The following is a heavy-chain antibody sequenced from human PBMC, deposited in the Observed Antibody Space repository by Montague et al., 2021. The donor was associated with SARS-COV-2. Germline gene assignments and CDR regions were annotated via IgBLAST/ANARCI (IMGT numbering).Heavy chain of an antibody. CDR3: ARGWEDITIFGVVIILTAGASDY. CDR2: ISSSSSYI. V-gene: IGHV3-21*01. Sequence: SLRLSCAASGFTFSSYSMNWVRQAPGKGLEWVSSISSSSSYIYYADSVKGRFTISRDNAKNSLYLQMNSLRAEDTAVYYCARGWEDITIFGVVIILTAGASDYWGQGTLVTVSS. D-gene: IGHD3-3*01. J-gene: IGHJ4*02. CDR1: GFTFSSYS.